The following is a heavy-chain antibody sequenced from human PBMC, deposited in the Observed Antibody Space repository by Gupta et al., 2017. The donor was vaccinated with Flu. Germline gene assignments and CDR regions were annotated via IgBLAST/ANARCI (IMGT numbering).Heavy chain of an antibody. Sequence: DVQLLESGGGLVQPGGSLRLPWAPLGIPFSTSAMRCARQAPGKGLEWVSAISGSGGSTYYADSVKGRCTISRDNSKNTLYLQMNSLRAEDTAVYYGAKAPYSGSYYGYYYYGMDVWGQGTTVTVSS. CDR2: ISGSGGST. D-gene: IGHD1-26*01. CDR3: AKAPYSGSYYGYYYYGMDV. CDR1: GIPFSTSA. V-gene: IGHV3-23*01. J-gene: IGHJ6*02.